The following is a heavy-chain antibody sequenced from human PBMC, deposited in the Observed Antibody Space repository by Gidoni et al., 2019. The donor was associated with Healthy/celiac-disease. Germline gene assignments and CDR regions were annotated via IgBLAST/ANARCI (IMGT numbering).Heavy chain of an antibody. CDR2: ITHTGRT. CDR1: GPSFSGYY. Sequence: QVQLQQWGAGLLKPSETLSLTCAMSGPSFSGYYWSWIRQSPGRGLEWIAEITHTGRTNDKPSLRSRVTISVDASKNHFSLQLRSVTAADTAVYYCARGRYHDSSGFPYWGQGTLVTVSS. CDR3: ARGRYHDSSGFPY. D-gene: IGHD3-22*01. V-gene: IGHV4-34*01. J-gene: IGHJ4*02.